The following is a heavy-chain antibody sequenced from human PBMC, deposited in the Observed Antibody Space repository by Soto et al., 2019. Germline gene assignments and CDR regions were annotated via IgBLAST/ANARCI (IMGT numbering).Heavy chain of an antibody. V-gene: IGHV3-48*01. D-gene: IGHD3-3*01. Sequence: PGGSLRLSCAASGFTFSSYGMHWVRQAPGKGLEWVAYISSSSSTIYYADSVKGRFTISRDNAKNSLYLQMNSLRAEDTAVYYCARNPKPWRGPAQAYYYYYYMDVWGKGTTVTVSS. CDR1: GFTFSSYG. J-gene: IGHJ6*03. CDR3: ARNPKPWRGPAQAYYYYYYMDV. CDR2: ISSSSSTI.